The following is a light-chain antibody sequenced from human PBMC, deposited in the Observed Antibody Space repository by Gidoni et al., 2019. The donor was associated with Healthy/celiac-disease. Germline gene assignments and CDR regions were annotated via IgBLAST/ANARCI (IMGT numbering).Light chain of an antibody. CDR3: QQKGT. CDR1: QSISSY. Sequence: DIQMTQSPSSLSASVGDRVTITCRASQSISSYLNWYQQKPGKAPKLLIYAASSLQSGVPSRFSGSGSGTDFTLTISRLQPEDFATYYCQQKGTFGQXTKLEIK. CDR2: AAS. V-gene: IGKV1-39*01. J-gene: IGKJ2*01.